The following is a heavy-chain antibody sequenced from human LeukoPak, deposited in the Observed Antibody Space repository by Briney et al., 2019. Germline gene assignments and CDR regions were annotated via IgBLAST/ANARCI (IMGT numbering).Heavy chain of an antibody. CDR1: GDSINSYY. CDR2: IYYSGST. Sequence: PSETLSLTCTVSGDSINSYYWNWIRQPPGKGLEWIGYIYYSGSTNYNPSLRSRVTISLDTSKKQFSLKLSSVTAADTAIYYCAREGGTVPDYWGQGTLVTVSS. J-gene: IGHJ4*02. D-gene: IGHD4-17*01. CDR3: AREGGTVPDY. V-gene: IGHV4-59*01.